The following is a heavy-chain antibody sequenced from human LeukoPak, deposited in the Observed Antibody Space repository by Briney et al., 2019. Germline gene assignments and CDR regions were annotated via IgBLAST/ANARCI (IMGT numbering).Heavy chain of an antibody. CDR1: GGSISSYY. V-gene: IGHV4-59*06. CDR3: ARGPAHYDSSGYYYEFDY. Sequence: SETLSLTCTVSGGSISSYYWSWIRQHPGKGLEWIGYIYYSGSTYYNPSLKSRVTISVDTSKNQFSLKLSSVTAADTAVYYCARGPAHYDSSGYYYEFDYWGQGTLVTVSS. D-gene: IGHD3-22*01. J-gene: IGHJ4*02. CDR2: IYYSGST.